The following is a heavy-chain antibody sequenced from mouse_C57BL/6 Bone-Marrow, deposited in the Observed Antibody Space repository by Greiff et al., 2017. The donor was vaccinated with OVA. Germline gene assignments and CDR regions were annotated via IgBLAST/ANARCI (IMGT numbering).Heavy chain of an antibody. CDR3: AREVGYYGVSHWYFDV. CDR2: INYDGSST. CDR1: GFTFSDYY. J-gene: IGHJ1*03. D-gene: IGHD1-1*01. V-gene: IGHV5-16*01. Sequence: EVQLVESEGGLVQPGSSMKLSCTASGFTFSDYYMAWVRQVPEKGLEWVANINYDGSSTYYLDSLKSRFIISRDNAKNILYLQMSSLKSEDTATYYCAREVGYYGVSHWYFDVWGTGTTVTVSS.